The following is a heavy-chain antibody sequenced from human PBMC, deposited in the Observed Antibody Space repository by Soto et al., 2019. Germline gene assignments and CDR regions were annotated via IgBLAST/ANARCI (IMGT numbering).Heavy chain of an antibody. V-gene: IGHV3-48*01. CDR2: ISSSSSTI. CDR3: ASASSSWNGDLRIDY. CDR1: GFTFSSYS. J-gene: IGHJ4*02. Sequence: EVQLVESGGGLVQPGGSLRLSCAASGFTFSSYSMNWVRQAPGKGLEWVSYISSSSSTIYYAASVKGRFTISRDNAKNSLYLQINSLRAEDIAVYACASASSSWNGDLRIDYWGQGTLVTVSS. D-gene: IGHD6-13*01.